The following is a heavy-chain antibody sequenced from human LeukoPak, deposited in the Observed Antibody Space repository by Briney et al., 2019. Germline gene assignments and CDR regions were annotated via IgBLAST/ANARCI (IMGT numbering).Heavy chain of an antibody. CDR1: GGSISSSTYY. V-gene: IGHV4-39*01. J-gene: IGHJ4*02. D-gene: IGHD3-22*01. Sequence: SETLSLTCTVSGGSISSSTYYWGWIRQPPGKGLEWIGNIYYSGSTYYSPSLKSRVTISVDTSKNQSSLKLSSVTAADTAVYYCARQAYYSDSSGYYLFDYWGQGTLVTVSS. CDR2: IYYSGST. CDR3: ARQAYYSDSSGYYLFDY.